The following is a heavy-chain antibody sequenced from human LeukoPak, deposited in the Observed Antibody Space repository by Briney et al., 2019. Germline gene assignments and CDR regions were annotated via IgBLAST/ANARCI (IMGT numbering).Heavy chain of an antibody. CDR2: IIPIFGTA. D-gene: IGHD2-2*01. Sequence: SVKVSCKASGGTFSSYAISWVRQAPGQGLEWMGGIIPIFGTANYAQKFQGGVTITADESTSTAYMELSSLRSEDTAVYYCARVDKADCSSTSCPFDIWGQGTMVTVSS. V-gene: IGHV1-69*13. CDR1: GGTFSSYA. CDR3: ARVDKADCSSTSCPFDI. J-gene: IGHJ3*02.